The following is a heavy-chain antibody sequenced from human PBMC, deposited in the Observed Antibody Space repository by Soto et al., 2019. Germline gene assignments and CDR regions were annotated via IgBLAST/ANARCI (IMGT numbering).Heavy chain of an antibody. Sequence: LRLSYAASGFTYSSYAMSLVRKAPGQGLEWGSAISCSGGSTYYADSVTSRFNISRDNSKNTLSLQMNSLRAEATAIYHCAKDRDYDSSSSDAFDIWGQGTMVTVSS. D-gene: IGHD3-22*01. J-gene: IGHJ3*02. CDR1: GFTYSSYA. V-gene: IGHV3-23*01. CDR3: AKDRDYDSSSSDAFDI. CDR2: ISCSGGST.